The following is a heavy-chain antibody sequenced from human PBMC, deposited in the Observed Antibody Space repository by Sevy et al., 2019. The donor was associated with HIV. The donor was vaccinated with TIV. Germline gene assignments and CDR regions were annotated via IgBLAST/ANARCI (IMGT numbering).Heavy chain of an antibody. CDR2: IYYSGST. CDR1: GGSVSSGSYY. J-gene: IGHJ4*02. CDR3: ARGHSYYYDSSGYYILGYYFDY. Sequence: SETLSLTCTVSGGSVSSGSYYWSWIRQPPGKGLEWIGYIYYSGSTNYNPALKGQVTISVDTFKNQFSLKLSSVTAADTAVYYCARGHSYYYDSSGYYILGYYFDYWGQGTLVTVSS. V-gene: IGHV4-61*01. D-gene: IGHD3-22*01.